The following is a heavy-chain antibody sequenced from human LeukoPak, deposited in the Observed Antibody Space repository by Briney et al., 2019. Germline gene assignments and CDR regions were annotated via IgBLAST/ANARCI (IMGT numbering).Heavy chain of an antibody. J-gene: IGHJ4*02. V-gene: IGHV4-30-2*01. CDR1: GGSISSGGYY. Sequence: SETLSLTCTVSGGSISSGGYYWSWIRQPPGKGLEWIGYIYHSGSTYYNPSLKSRVTISVDRSKNQFSLKLSSVTAADTAVYYCARESDYFDYWGQGTLVTVSS. CDR2: IYHSGST. CDR3: ARESDYFDY.